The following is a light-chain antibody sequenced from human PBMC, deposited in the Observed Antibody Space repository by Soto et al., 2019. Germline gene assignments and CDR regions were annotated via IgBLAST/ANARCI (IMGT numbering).Light chain of an antibody. CDR1: SSNIGSSY. J-gene: IGLJ1*01. CDR3: AAWDDSLSGLL. CDR2: RNN. Sequence: QSVLTQPPSASGTPGQRVTISCSGSSSNIGSSYVYWYQQRPGTAPKLLIYRNNQRPSGVPDRFSGSKSGTSASLDISGLQSEDEGDYYCAAWDDSLSGLLFGTGTKLTVL. V-gene: IGLV1-47*01.